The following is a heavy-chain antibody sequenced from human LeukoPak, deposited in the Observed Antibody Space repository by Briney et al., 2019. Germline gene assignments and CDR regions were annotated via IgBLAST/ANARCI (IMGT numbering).Heavy chain of an antibody. J-gene: IGHJ5*02. CDR1: GYTFTGYY. V-gene: IGHV1-18*04. CDR3: ARVATQLVP. Sequence: ASVKLSCKASGYTFTGYYMHWVRQAPGQGLEWMGWISAYNGNTNYAQKLQGRVTMTTDTSTSTAYMELRSLRSDDTAVYYCARVATQLVPWGQGTLVTVSS. CDR2: ISAYNGNT. D-gene: IGHD6-13*01.